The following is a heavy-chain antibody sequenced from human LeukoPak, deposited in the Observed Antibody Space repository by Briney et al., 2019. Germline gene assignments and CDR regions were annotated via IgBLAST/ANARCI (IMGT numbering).Heavy chain of an antibody. Sequence: GGSLRLSCAASGFTFSSYAMSWVRQAPGKGLEWVSAISGSGGSTYYADSVKGRFTISRDNSKNTLYLQMNSLRAEDTAVYYCARDKRITIFGVVMPATTPDYWGQGTLVTVSS. CDR1: GFTFSSYA. V-gene: IGHV3-23*01. CDR3: ARDKRITIFGVVMPATTPDY. J-gene: IGHJ4*02. CDR2: ISGSGGST. D-gene: IGHD3-3*01.